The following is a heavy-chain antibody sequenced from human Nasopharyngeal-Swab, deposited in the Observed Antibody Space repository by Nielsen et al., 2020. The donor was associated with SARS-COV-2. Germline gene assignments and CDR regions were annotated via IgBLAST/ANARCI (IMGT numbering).Heavy chain of an antibody. D-gene: IGHD2/OR15-2a*01. CDR3: ARDSNGMDV. J-gene: IGHJ6*02. Sequence: WLRQPPGKGLEWVSSISSSSSYIYYADPVKGRFTISRDNAKNSLYLQMNSLRAEDTAVYYCARDSNGMDVWGQGTTVTVSS. CDR2: ISSSSSYI. V-gene: IGHV3-21*01.